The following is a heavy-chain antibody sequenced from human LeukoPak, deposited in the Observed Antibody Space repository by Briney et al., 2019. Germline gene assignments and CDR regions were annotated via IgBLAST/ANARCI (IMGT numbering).Heavy chain of an antibody. J-gene: IGHJ6*02. CDR3: ARETRYDSSGSDGMDV. CDR1: GFTFSSYA. D-gene: IGHD3-22*01. Sequence: PGGSLRLSCAASGFTFSSYAMHWVRQAPGKGLEWVAVISYDGSNKYYADSVKGRFTISRDNSKNTLYLQMNSLRAEDTAVYYCARETRYDSSGSDGMDVWGQGTTVTVSS. V-gene: IGHV3-30*14. CDR2: ISYDGSNK.